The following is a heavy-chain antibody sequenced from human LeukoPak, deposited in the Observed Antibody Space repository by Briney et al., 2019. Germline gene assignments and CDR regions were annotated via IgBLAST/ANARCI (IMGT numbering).Heavy chain of an antibody. CDR3: ARRRRYYYGSGSYFFDW. D-gene: IGHD3-10*01. V-gene: IGHV4-34*01. CDR2: INHSGST. Sequence: SETLSLTCAVYGGSFSGYYRSWIRQPPGKGLEWIGEINHSGSTNYNPSLKSRVTISVDTSKNQFSLKLSSVTAADTAVYYCARRRRYYYGSGSYFFDWWGQGTLVTVSS. J-gene: IGHJ4*02. CDR1: GGSFSGYY.